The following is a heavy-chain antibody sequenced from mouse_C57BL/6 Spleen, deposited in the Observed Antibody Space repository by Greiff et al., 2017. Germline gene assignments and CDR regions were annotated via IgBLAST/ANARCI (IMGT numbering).Heavy chain of an antibody. CDR1: GYTFNSYW. D-gene: IGHD2-4*01. CDR2: INPSNGGT. Sequence: VQLQQPGTELVKPGASVKLSCTASGYTFNSYWMHWVKQRPGQGLEWIGNINPSNGGTNYNEKFKSKATMTVDKSSSTAYMLLSSLTSDDAAVYYCARSMDDYANWFAYWGQGTLVTVSA. V-gene: IGHV1-53*01. J-gene: IGHJ3*01. CDR3: ARSMDDYANWFAY.